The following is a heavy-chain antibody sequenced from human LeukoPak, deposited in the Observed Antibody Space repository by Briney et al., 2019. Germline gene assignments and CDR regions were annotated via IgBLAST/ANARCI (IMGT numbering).Heavy chain of an antibody. J-gene: IGHJ4*02. CDR1: GGSISSGGYY. Sequence: SETLSLTCTVSGGSISSGGYYWSWIRQHPGKGLEWIGYIYYSGSTYYNPSLKSRVTISVDTSKNQFSLKLSSVTAADTAVYYCARCEALDYGDYQYNFDYWGQGTLVTVSS. CDR3: ARCEALDYGDYQYNFDY. CDR2: IYYSGST. V-gene: IGHV4-31*03. D-gene: IGHD4-17*01.